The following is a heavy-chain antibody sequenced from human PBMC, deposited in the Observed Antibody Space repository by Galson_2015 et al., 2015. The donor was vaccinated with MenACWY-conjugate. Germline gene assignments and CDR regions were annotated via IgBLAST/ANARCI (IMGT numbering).Heavy chain of an antibody. D-gene: IGHD5-18*01. Sequence: SLRLSCAATGFSFSNVWMSWVRQAPGKGPEWVARIKSRADGEKTDYAAPVRGRFSISRDDSRNTLYLQMTSLKGDDTTMYYCTPDRIARGGRPYGYSWGQGTLVTVSS. J-gene: IGHJ1*01. CDR2: IKSRADGEKT. CDR1: GFSFSNVW. CDR3: TPDRIARGGRPYGYS. V-gene: IGHV3-15*01.